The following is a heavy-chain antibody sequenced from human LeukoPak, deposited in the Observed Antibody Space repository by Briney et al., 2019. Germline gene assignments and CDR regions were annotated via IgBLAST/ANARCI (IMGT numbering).Heavy chain of an antibody. CDR3: ATKTEAPWGWDWLDP. Sequence: ASVKVSCKASGYTFTDYYIHWLRQAPGQGLEWMGWLNPNSGGTNYAQKFQGRFTMTRDTSISTAYMELSRLRSDDTAVYYCATKTEAPWGWDWLDPWGQGTLVTVSS. CDR2: LNPNSGGT. J-gene: IGHJ5*02. D-gene: IGHD3-16*01. V-gene: IGHV1-2*02. CDR1: GYTFTDYY.